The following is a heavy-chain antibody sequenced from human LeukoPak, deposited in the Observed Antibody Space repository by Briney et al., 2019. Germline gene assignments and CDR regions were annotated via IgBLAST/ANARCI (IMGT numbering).Heavy chain of an antibody. Sequence: ASVKVSCKASGYTFAGYYMHWVRQAPGQGLEWMGWINPNSGGTNYAQKFQGRVTMTRNTSISTAYMELSSLRSEDTAVYYCARVLVDPYYYDSSGYYGPRVYYYGMDVWGQGTTVTVSS. D-gene: IGHD3-22*01. J-gene: IGHJ6*02. CDR2: INPNSGGT. V-gene: IGHV1-2*02. CDR1: GYTFAGYY. CDR3: ARVLVDPYYYDSSGYYGPRVYYYGMDV.